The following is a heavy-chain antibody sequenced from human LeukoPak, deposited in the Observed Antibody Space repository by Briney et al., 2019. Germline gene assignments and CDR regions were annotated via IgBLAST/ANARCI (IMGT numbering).Heavy chain of an antibody. CDR3: AKDLRIAAAGIYFDY. D-gene: IGHD6-13*01. Sequence: GGSLRLSCAASGFTFSSYWMSWVRQAPGKGLEWVANIKQDGSEKYYVDSVKGRFTISRDNSKNTLYLQMNSLRAEDTAVYYCAKDLRIAAAGIYFDYWGQGTLVTVSS. CDR1: GFTFSSYW. CDR2: IKQDGSEK. V-gene: IGHV3-7*03. J-gene: IGHJ4*02.